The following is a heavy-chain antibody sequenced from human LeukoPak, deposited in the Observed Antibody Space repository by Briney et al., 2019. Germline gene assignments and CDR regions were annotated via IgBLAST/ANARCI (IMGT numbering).Heavy chain of an antibody. J-gene: IGHJ2*01. V-gene: IGHV4-39*01. D-gene: IGHD3-22*01. CDR3: ARRNRYFYDSTAHWYFDL. CDR2: VYYSGST. CDR1: GGSISSSSYY. Sequence: SETLSLTCTVSGGSISSSSYYWAWIRQPPGKGLEWIGSVYYSGSTYYNPSLKSPVTMSVDTSKNQFSLKLTSVTAADTAVYYCARRNRYFYDSTAHWYFDLWGRGTLVTVSS.